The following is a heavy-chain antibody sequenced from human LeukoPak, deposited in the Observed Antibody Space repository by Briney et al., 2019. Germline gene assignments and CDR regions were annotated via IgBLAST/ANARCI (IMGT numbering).Heavy chain of an antibody. Sequence: PSETLSLTCTVSGGSISSYYWSWIRQPPGKGLEWIGYIYYSGSTNYNPSLKSRVTISVDTSKNQFSLKLSSVTAADTAVYYCARARSGWYFIDYWGQGTPVTVSS. J-gene: IGHJ4*02. CDR3: ARARSGWYFIDY. CDR2: IYYSGST. V-gene: IGHV4-59*01. D-gene: IGHD6-19*01. CDR1: GGSISSYY.